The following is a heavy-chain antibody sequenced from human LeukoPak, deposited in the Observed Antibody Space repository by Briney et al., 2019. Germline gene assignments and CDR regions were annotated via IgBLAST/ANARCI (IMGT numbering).Heavy chain of an antibody. CDR1: GYTFTSYY. Sequence: ASVKVSCKASGYTFTSYYMHWVRQAPGQGLEWMGIINPSGGSTSYARKFQGRVTMTRDMSTSTGYMELSSLRSEDTAVYYCASSVGATTGSDAFDIWGQGTMVTVSS. CDR2: INPSGGST. CDR3: ASSVGATTGSDAFDI. D-gene: IGHD1-26*01. V-gene: IGHV1-46*01. J-gene: IGHJ3*02.